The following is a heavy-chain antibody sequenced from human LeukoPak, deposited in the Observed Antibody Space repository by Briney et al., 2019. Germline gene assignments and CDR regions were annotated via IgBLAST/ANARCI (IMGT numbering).Heavy chain of an antibody. CDR1: GYSFVLYG. D-gene: IGHD3-10*01. J-gene: IGHJ4*02. Sequence: ASVKVSCKASGYSFVLYGISWMRQAPGQGPEWMGWISTYNGNTKYAQKFQGRVTMTTDTSTTTAYLELRSLRSDDTALYYCAKDTGSTYYYGSGLDYWGQGTLVTVSS. V-gene: IGHV1-18*01. CDR2: ISTYNGNT. CDR3: AKDTGSTYYYGSGLDY.